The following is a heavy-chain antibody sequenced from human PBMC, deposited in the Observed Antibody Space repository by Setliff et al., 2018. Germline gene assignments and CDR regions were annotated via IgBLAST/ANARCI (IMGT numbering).Heavy chain of an antibody. CDR1: GGSFSGYQ. Sequence: SETLSLTCVVYGGSFSGYQWSWIRQPPGKGLEWIGEINHSGSTNYNPSLKSRVSISVEKSKNQFSLKLTSVTAADTAVYYCARAQVVFAISAPVWYFEVWGRGTQVTV. CDR3: ARAQVVFAISAPVWYFEV. CDR2: INHSGST. J-gene: IGHJ2*01. V-gene: IGHV4-34*01. D-gene: IGHD2-21*01.